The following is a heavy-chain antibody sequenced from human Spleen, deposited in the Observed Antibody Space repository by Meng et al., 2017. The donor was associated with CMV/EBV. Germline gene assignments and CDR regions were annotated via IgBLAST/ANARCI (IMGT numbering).Heavy chain of an antibody. D-gene: IGHD3-22*01. Sequence: SETLSLTCAVYGGSFSGYYWSWIRQPPGKGLEWIGEIYHSGSTNYNPSLKSRVTISVDKSKNQFSLKLSSVTAADTAVYYCASGYYDSSGLGTFDYWGQGTLVTVSS. CDR2: IYHSGST. V-gene: IGHV4-34*01. CDR3: ASGYYDSSGLGTFDY. J-gene: IGHJ4*02. CDR1: GGSFSGYY.